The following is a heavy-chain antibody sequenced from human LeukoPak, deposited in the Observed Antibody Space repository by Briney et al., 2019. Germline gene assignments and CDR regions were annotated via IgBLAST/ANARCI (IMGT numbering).Heavy chain of an antibody. J-gene: IGHJ4*02. D-gene: IGHD3-10*01. Sequence: GGSLRLSCAASAFTFGNYAMNWVRQAAGEGRGWVSGLSGSGASTYYADSVMGRFTISRDNSKNTLCLQMNRLRTGDTAVYYCAKGSDRSGNYYLDYWGQGTLVTVSS. CDR3: AKGSDRSGNYYLDY. CDR1: AFTFGNYA. V-gene: IGHV3-23*01. CDR2: LSGSGAST.